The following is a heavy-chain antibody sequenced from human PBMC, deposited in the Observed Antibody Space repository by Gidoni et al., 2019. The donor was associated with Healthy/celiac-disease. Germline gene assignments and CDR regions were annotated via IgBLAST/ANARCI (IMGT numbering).Heavy chain of an antibody. CDR2: ISSSGSTI. CDR1: CFTFSDSY. J-gene: IGHJ6*03. V-gene: IGHV3-11*01. CDR3: ARESGSSASGEGYYYYYYMDV. D-gene: IGHD6-6*01. Sequence: HVQLVAPGGALVKPGGSLRLSCAASCFTFSDSYMRWIRQAPGKVLVWVSYISSSGSTIYYADSVKGRFTSSRDNAKNSLYLQMNSLRAEDTAVYYCARESGSSASGEGYYYYYYMDVWGKGTTVTVSS.